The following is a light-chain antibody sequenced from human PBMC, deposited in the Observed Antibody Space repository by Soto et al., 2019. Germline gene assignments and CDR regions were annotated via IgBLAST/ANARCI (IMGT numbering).Light chain of an antibody. CDR2: GNS. CDR1: SSNIGAGYD. J-gene: IGLJ3*02. CDR3: QSYDSSLSGWV. V-gene: IGLV1-40*01. Sequence: QSVLTQPPSVSGAPGQRVTISCTGGSSNIGAGYDVHWYQQLPGTAPKLLIYGNSNRPSGVPDRFSGSKSGTSASLAITGLLPEDEADYYCQSYDSSLSGWVFGGGTKLTVL.